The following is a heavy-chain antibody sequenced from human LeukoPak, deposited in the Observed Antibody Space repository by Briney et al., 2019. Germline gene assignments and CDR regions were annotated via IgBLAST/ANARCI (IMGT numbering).Heavy chain of an antibody. J-gene: IGHJ3*02. CDR1: TFSFSRYP. CDR3: AKSLLTTATGTGRAFDI. CDR2: ISAGGDGT. D-gene: IGHD1-1*01. V-gene: IGHV3-23*01. Sequence: AGRSLRLSCAASTFSFSRYPMGWVRQAPGKGLEWVSGISAGGDGTYHADPVKGRFTISRDNSKNTLYLEMNSLRAEDTAVYYCAKSLLTTATGTGRAFDIWGQGTMVTVSA.